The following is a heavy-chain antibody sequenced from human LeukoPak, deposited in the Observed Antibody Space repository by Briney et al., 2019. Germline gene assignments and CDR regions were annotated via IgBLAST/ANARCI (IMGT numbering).Heavy chain of an antibody. CDR3: ARDSTYYYDSGSSGPHYFDF. Sequence: PGGSLRLSCAASGFTFSSYATHWVRQAPGKGLGWVALISYHGDITYYADSVKGRFTLSRDNSKTTLFLQLNSLRAEDTAVYYCARDSTYYYDSGSSGPHYFDFWGQGTLVTVSS. CDR1: GFTFSSYA. D-gene: IGHD3-10*01. J-gene: IGHJ4*02. CDR2: ISYHGDIT. V-gene: IGHV3-30*01.